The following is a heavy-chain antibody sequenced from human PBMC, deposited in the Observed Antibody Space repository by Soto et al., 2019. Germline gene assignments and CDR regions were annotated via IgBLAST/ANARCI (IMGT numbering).Heavy chain of an antibody. J-gene: IGHJ4*02. V-gene: IGHV4-59*01. CDR2: IYYSGST. Sequence: SETLSLTCTVSGGSSSSYYWSWIRQPPGKGLEWIGYIYYSGSTNYNPSLKSRVTITRDTSASTAYMELSSLRSEDTAVYYCARDRNYYDFWSGYFHYWGQGTLVTVSS. D-gene: IGHD3-3*01. CDR1: GGSSSSYY. CDR3: ARDRNYYDFWSGYFHY.